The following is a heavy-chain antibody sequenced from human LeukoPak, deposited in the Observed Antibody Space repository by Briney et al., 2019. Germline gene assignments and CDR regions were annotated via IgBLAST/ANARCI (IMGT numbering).Heavy chain of an antibody. Sequence: SETLSLTCAVSGGSISGSDSYWGWIRQPPGKGLEWLGTIHYSGYTYSNPSLKSRVTISVDTSKNQFSLKLTPVTAADTAVYYCAREGVGASPWGQGTLVTVSS. CDR1: GGSISGSDSY. J-gene: IGHJ5*02. D-gene: IGHD1-26*01. CDR3: AREGVGASP. V-gene: IGHV4-39*07. CDR2: IHYSGYT.